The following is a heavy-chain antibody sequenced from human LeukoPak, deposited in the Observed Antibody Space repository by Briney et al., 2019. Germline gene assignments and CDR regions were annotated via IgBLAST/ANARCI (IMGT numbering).Heavy chain of an antibody. CDR2: ISGSGGST. J-gene: IGHJ6*03. Sequence: PGGSLRLSCAASGFTFSSYAMSWVRQAPGKGLEWVSAISGSGGSTYYADSVKGRFTISRDNSKNTLYLQMNSLRAEDTAVYYCAKSGAQHYYHYYMDVWGKGTTVTVSS. D-gene: IGHD3-10*01. CDR1: GFTFSSYA. CDR3: AKSGAQHYYHYYMDV. V-gene: IGHV3-23*01.